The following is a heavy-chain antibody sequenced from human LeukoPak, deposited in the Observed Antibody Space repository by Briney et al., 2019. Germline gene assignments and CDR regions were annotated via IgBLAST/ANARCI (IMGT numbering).Heavy chain of an antibody. CDR2: ISYDGSNK. V-gene: IGHV3-30*04. CDR3: ARDFDY. CDR1: GFTFSSYA. J-gene: IGHJ4*02. Sequence: GRSLRLSCAASGFTFSSYAMHWVRQAPGKGLEWVAVISYDGSNKYYADSVKGRFTISRDNSKNTLYLQINSLRAEDTAVYYCARDFDYWGQGTLVTVSP.